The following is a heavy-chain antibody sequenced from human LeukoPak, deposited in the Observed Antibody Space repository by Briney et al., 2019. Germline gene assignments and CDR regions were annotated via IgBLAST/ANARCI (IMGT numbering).Heavy chain of an antibody. CDR1: GFTFSDYY. V-gene: IGHV3-11*06. Sequence: GGSLRLSCAASGFTFSDYYMSWLRQAPGKGLEWVSYISSSSSYTNYADPVKGGFTISRDNAKNSLYLQMNSLRAEDTAVYYCARDATMVRGVDYWGQGTLVTVSS. D-gene: IGHD3-10*01. J-gene: IGHJ4*02. CDR3: ARDATMVRGVDY. CDR2: ISSSSSYT.